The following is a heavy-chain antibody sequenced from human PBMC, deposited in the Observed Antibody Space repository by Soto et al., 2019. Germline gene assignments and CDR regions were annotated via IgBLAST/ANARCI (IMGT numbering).Heavy chain of an antibody. CDR1: GYTFTSYD. J-gene: IGHJ4*02. CDR3: ARTTVTTGFDY. CDR2: IIPIFGTA. Sequence: SVKVSCKASGYTFTSYDINWVRQAPGQGLEWMGGIIPIFGTANYAQKFQGRVTITADESTSTAYMELSSLRSEDTAVYYCARTTVTTGFDYWGQGTLVTVSS. D-gene: IGHD4-4*01. V-gene: IGHV1-69*13.